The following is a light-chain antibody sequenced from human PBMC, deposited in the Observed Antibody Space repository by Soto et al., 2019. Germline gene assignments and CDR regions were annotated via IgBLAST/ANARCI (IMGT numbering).Light chain of an antibody. Sequence: QSVLTQPPSVSGAPGQKVTISCTRSSSNIGAAYDVHWYQHLPGTAPKLLIYGNNNRPSGVPDRFSGSKSGTSASLAITGLQAEDEADYHCHSYDSSLSGWVFGGGTQLPVL. CDR2: GNN. CDR1: SSNIGAAYD. J-gene: IGLJ3*02. V-gene: IGLV1-40*01. CDR3: HSYDSSLSGWV.